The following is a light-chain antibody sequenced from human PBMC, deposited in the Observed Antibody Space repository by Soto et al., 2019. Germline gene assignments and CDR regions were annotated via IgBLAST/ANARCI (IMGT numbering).Light chain of an antibody. CDR2: RAS. J-gene: IGKJ1*01. CDR1: HYIYSN. V-gene: IGKV3-15*01. CDR3: KQYDNLWT. Sequence: IVMTQSQAPLSVSPGESTNLSCTASHYIYSNVDWFPQRPGQAPRLLISRASNRAIATRSRCSGSGSDTEFTLSITRLQAVDIALYYCKQYDNLWTFGQGTEVEIK.